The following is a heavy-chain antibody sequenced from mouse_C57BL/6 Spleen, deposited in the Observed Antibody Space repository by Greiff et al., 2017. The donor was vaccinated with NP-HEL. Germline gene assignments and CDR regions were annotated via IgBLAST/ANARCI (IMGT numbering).Heavy chain of an antibody. CDR3: ASPYYYGSSPFDY. D-gene: IGHD1-1*01. Sequence: QVQLQQSGPELVKPGASVKISCKASGYAFSSSWMNWVKQRPGKGLEWIGRIYPGDGDTNYNGKFKGKATLTADKSSSTAYMQLSSLTSEDSAVYFCASPYYYGSSPFDYWGQGTTLTVSS. J-gene: IGHJ2*01. V-gene: IGHV1-82*01. CDR1: GYAFSSSW. CDR2: IYPGDGDT.